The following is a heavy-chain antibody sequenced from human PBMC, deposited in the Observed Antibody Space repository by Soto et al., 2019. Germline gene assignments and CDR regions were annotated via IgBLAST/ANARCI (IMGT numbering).Heavy chain of an antibody. Sequence: EVQVLESGGGLVQPGGSLRLSCAAPKFIFSAYAMTWVRQAPGEGLEWVSSISGSGGGTSYADSVKGRFTIARDNSKSAPDLRMNSMRVENTAVYYCMKDPNGEHIGAFDSWGQGIMVTVS. J-gene: IGHJ3*02. D-gene: IGHD4-17*01. V-gene: IGHV3-23*01. CDR1: KFIFSAYA. CDR2: ISGSGGGT. CDR3: MKDPNGEHIGAFDS.